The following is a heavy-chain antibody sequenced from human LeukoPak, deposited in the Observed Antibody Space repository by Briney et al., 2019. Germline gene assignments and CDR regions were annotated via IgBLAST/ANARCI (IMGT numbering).Heavy chain of an antibody. V-gene: IGHV4-39*07. CDR1: GGSISSSSYY. D-gene: IGHD6-13*01. CDR2: IYYSGST. J-gene: IGHJ4*02. Sequence: SETLSLTCTVSGGSISSSSYYWGWIRQPPGKGLEWIGSIYYSGSTNYNPSLKSRVTISVDTSKNQFSLKLSSLTAADTAVYYCARLTSSSSGSSFDYWGLGTLVTVSS. CDR3: ARLTSSSSGSSFDY.